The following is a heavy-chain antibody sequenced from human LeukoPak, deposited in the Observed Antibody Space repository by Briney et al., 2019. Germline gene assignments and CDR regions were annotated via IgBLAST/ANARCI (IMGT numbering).Heavy chain of an antibody. J-gene: IGHJ4*02. D-gene: IGHD3-22*01. CDR2: ISSSGSSI. CDR3: AGDSSGYYYVYGTH. V-gene: IGHV3-11*01. Sequence: PGGSLRLSCAASGFTFSDYYMSWIRQAPGKGLEWVSYISSSGSSIYYADSVKGRFTISRDNAKNSLYLQMNSLRAEDTAVYYCAGDSSGYYYVYGTHWGQGTLVTVSS. CDR1: GFTFSDYY.